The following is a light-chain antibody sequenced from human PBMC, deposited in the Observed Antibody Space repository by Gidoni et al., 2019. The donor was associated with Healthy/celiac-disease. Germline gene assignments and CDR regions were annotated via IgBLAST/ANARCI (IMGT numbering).Light chain of an antibody. CDR1: SSNIGSNT. J-gene: IGLJ2*01. Sequence: QSVLPQPPSASGTPGQRVTISCSGSSSNIGSNTVNWYQQLPGTAPKLLISSNNQRPSGVPDRFSGSKSGTSASLAISGLQSEDEADYYCAAWDDSLNGDVVFGGGTKLTVL. V-gene: IGLV1-44*01. CDR2: SNN. CDR3: AAWDDSLNGDVV.